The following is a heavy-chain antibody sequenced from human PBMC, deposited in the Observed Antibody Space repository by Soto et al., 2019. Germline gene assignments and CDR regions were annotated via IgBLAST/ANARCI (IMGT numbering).Heavy chain of an antibody. CDR2: IRSKAYGGTT. CDR1: GFTFGDYA. D-gene: IGHD3-10*01. V-gene: IGHV3-49*03. CDR3: TRDAAYYGSGTIPFGAFDI. J-gene: IGHJ3*02. Sequence: GGSLRLSCTASGFTFGDYAMSWFRQAPGKGLEWVGFIRSKAYGGTTEYAASVKGRFTISRDDSKSIAYLQMNSLKTEDTAVYYCTRDAAYYGSGTIPFGAFDIWGQGTMVTVSS.